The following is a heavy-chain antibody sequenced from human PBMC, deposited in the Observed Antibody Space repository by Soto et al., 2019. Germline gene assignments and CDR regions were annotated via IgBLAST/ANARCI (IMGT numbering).Heavy chain of an antibody. D-gene: IGHD2-2*01. CDR2: ISAYTGKT. V-gene: IGHV1-18*01. J-gene: IGHJ4*02. Sequence: ASVKVSCKTSGYTFTSYGVSWVRQAPGQGLEWMGWISAYTGKTNYAQELQGRVTMTTDTSTTTAYMELRSLRSDDTAVYYCARLSGDILIVPAALPFNFWGQGTLVTVSS. CDR3: ARLSGDILIVPAALPFNF. CDR1: GYTFTSYG.